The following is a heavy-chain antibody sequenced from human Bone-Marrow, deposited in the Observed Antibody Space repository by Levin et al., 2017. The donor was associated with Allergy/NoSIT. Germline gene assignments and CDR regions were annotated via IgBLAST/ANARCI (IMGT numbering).Heavy chain of an antibody. CDR3: GIMVRRDPIDY. J-gene: IGHJ4*02. CDR2: IKEDGSEK. D-gene: IGHD3-10*01. Sequence: ASVKVSCAASGFTFSTYWMSWVRQAPGKGLEWVATIKEDGSEKYYVDSVKGRFTISRDNAKNSLYLQINSLRAEDTAIYYCGIMVRRDPIDYWGQGTLVTVSS. CDR1: GFTFSTYW. V-gene: IGHV3-7*02.